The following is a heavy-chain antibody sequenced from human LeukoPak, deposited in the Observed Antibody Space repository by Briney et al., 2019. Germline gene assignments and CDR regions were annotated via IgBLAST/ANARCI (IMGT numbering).Heavy chain of an antibody. V-gene: IGHV4-4*02. D-gene: IGHD3-3*01. CDR3: AREGGFYRPLDY. CDR2: VHHDGRT. CDR1: GGSVTSTNW. J-gene: IGHJ4*02. Sequence: SETLSLTCDVSGGSVTSTNWWTWVRQPPGKGLEWIGEVHHDGRTNCNPSLKSRLIMSVDLPENHIPLKLTSVTAADTAVYYCAREGGFYRPLDYSGQGTLVTVSS.